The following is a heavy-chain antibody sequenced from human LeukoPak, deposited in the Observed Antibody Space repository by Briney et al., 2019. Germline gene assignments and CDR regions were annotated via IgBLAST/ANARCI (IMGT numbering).Heavy chain of an antibody. Sequence: GGSLRLSCAASGFTFSSYAMHWVRQAPGKGLEWVAVISYDGSNKYYADSVKGRFTISRDNSKNTLYLQMNSLRAEDTAVYYCAKKVGATGDWDYWGQGTLVTVSS. CDR2: ISYDGSNK. CDR3: AKKVGATGDWDY. J-gene: IGHJ4*02. V-gene: IGHV3-30-3*02. CDR1: GFTFSSYA. D-gene: IGHD1-26*01.